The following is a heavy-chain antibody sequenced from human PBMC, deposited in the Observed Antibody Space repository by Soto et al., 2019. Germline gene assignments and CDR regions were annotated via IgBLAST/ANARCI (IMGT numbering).Heavy chain of an antibody. D-gene: IGHD3-3*01. CDR1: GFTFSSYA. J-gene: IGHJ4*02. V-gene: IGHV3-30-3*01. CDR3: ARHKRVLRFLEWSYYFDY. Sequence: QVQLVESGGGVVQPGRSLRLSCAASGFTFSSYAIHWVRQAPGKGLEWVALISYDGSNNYYAHSVKGRFTITRDNSKITVYLQMNRLRAEDTAVYYCARHKRVLRFLEWSYYFDYWGQGTLVTVAS. CDR2: ISYDGSNN.